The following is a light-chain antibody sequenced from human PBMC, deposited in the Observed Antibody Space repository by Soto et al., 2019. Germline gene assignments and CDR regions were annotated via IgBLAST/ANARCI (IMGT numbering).Light chain of an antibody. J-gene: IGLJ1*01. Sequence: QSVLTQPASVSGSPGQSITISCSGTSSDVGGYNYVSWYQQHPGKAPQVMIYDVSNRPSEVSNRFSGSKSGNTASLTISGLQAEDEADYYSSSSTTNTTYVFGARTNAT. CDR2: DVS. CDR1: SSDVGGYNY. V-gene: IGLV2-14*01. CDR3: SSSTTNTTYV.